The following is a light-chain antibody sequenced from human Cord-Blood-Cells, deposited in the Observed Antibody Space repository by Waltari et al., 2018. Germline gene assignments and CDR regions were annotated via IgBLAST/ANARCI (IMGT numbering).Light chain of an antibody. CDR1: QSLLHSNGYNY. V-gene: IGKV2-28*01. Sequence: TVMTQSPLPLPVTPGEPASLSCRSSQSLLHSNGYNYLDWYLQKPGQSPQLLIYLGSNRASGVPDRFSGRGSGTDFTLKISRVEAEDVGVYYCMQALQTPTFGGGTKVEIK. CDR2: LGS. J-gene: IGKJ4*01. CDR3: MQALQTPT.